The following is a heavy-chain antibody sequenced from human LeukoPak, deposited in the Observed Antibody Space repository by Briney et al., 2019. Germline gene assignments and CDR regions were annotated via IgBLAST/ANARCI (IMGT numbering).Heavy chain of an antibody. Sequence: GGSLRLSCAASGFTFSNYALSWVRQAPGKGLEWVSTISGHGGDTFYADSMKGRFTISRDNSRNTLYLQVTSLRAEDTAVYYCAKDGGVSRGSFDIWGQGTMVTVSS. CDR3: AKDGGVSRGSFDI. CDR2: ISGHGGDT. D-gene: IGHD3-3*01. J-gene: IGHJ3*02. CDR1: GFTFSNYA. V-gene: IGHV3-23*01.